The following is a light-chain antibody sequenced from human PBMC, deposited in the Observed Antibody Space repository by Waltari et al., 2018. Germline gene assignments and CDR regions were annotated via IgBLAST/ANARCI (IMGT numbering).Light chain of an antibody. Sequence: QSALTQPRSVSGSPGQSVTISCPGSSRDVGSWRFVSWYQQHPGKAPKVLIFDVNKRPSGVPDRFSGSKSGNTAFLTISGLQADDEVDYYCCAYAGSYTWVFGGGTRLTVL. CDR1: SRDVGSWRF. V-gene: IGLV2-11*01. CDR3: CAYAGSYTWV. J-gene: IGLJ3*02. CDR2: DVN.